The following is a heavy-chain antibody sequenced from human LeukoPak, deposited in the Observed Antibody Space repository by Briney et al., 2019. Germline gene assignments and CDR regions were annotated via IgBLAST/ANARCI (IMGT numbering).Heavy chain of an antibody. CDR1: GFTFSSYA. J-gene: IGHJ4*02. CDR2: ISGSGGSA. CDR3: AKGRYSSSCYLGQYYFDY. V-gene: IGHV3-23*01. Sequence: GGSLRLSCAASGFTFSSYAMSWVRQAPGKGLEWVLGISGSGGSAYYADSVKGRFTISRDNSKNTLYLQMNSLRAEDTAVYYCAKGRYSSSCYLGQYYFDYWGQGTLVTVSS. D-gene: IGHD6-13*01.